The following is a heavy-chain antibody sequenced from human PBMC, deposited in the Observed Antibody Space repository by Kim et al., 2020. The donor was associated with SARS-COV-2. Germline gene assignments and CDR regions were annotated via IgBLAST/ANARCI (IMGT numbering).Heavy chain of an antibody. J-gene: IGHJ5*02. V-gene: IGHV5-51*01. CDR1: GYRFTSYW. D-gene: IGHD1-1*01. CDR3: AGLGGNDSGNWFDR. CDR2: IYPGDSDT. Sequence: GESLKISCQGSGYRFTSYWITWVRQMPGKGLEWMGIIYPGDSDTKYSPSFQGQVTISADKSISTAYLQWSMLKASDTAIYYCAGLGGNDSGNWFDRWGQGTLVTVSS.